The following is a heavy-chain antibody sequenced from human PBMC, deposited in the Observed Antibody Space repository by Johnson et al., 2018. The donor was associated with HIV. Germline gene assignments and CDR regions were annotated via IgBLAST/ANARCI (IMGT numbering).Heavy chain of an antibody. V-gene: IGHV3-15*01. Sequence: CAASGFTFDDYAMHWVRQAPGKGLEWVGRVKRKSDGGTTDYAAPVKGRFTISRDDSNNTAYLQMNSLRAEDTAVYYCAKDLRTTGAFDIWGQGTMVTVSS. CDR1: GFTFDDYA. J-gene: IGHJ3*02. CDR3: AKDLRTTGAFDI. D-gene: IGHD1-1*01. CDR2: VKRKSDGGTT.